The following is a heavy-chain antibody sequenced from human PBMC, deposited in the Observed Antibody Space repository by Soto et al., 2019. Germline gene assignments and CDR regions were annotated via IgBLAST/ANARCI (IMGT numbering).Heavy chain of an antibody. Sequence: SVKVSCKASGATFSGYAINWVRQAPGQGLEWLGRIVPIFETLNYAERFQGRVAITADESTTTVYMELTNLTHEDTAVYYCVVMGNVAVSNPRSFDYWGQGTQVTVSS. CDR3: VVMGNVAVSNPRSFDY. J-gene: IGHJ4*02. CDR1: GATFSGYA. D-gene: IGHD6-19*01. V-gene: IGHV1-69*13. CDR2: IVPIFETL.